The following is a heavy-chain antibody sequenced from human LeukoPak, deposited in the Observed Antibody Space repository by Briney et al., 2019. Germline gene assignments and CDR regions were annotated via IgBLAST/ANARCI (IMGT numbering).Heavy chain of an antibody. CDR2: ISSSSIYI. CDR1: GFTFGSYS. V-gene: IGHV3-21*01. CDR3: ARHLYDILTGTFDY. Sequence: GGSLRLSCAASGFTFGSYSMNWVRQAPGKGLEWVSSISSSSIYIYYSDSVKGRFTISKDDAKNSLYLQMNSLRAEDTAVYYCARHLYDILTGTFDYWGQGTLVTVSS. J-gene: IGHJ4*02. D-gene: IGHD3-9*01.